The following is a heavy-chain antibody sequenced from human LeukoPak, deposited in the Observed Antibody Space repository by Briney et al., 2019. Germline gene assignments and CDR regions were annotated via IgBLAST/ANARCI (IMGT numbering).Heavy chain of an antibody. Sequence: GESLKISCKGSGYSFTSYWIGWVRQMPGKGLEWMGMIFPGDSDTRYSPSFQGQVTFSADKSISTAYLQWSSLKASDTAVYYCARRRDGYNSGLFDYWGQGTLVTVSS. CDR2: IFPGDSDT. CDR3: ARRRDGYNSGLFDY. J-gene: IGHJ4*02. V-gene: IGHV5-51*01. CDR1: GYSFTSYW. D-gene: IGHD5-24*01.